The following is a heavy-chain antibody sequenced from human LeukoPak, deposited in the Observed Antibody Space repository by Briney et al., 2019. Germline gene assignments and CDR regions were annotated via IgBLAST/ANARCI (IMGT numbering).Heavy chain of an antibody. CDR1: GFTFSSYS. D-gene: IGHD3-16*01. CDR2: ISSSSSYK. V-gene: IGHV3-21*01. CDR3: ARVRGGTCFDY. J-gene: IGHJ4*02. Sequence: GGSLRLSCAASGFTFSSYSMNWVRQAPGKGLEWVSSISSSSSYKYYADSVKGRFTIPRDNAKNSLYLQMNSLRAEDTAVYYCARVRGGTCFDYWGQGTLVTVSS.